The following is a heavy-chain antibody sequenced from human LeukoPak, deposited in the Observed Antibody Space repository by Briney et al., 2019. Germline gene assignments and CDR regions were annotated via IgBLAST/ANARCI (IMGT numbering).Heavy chain of an antibody. D-gene: IGHD5-12*01. CDR3: ARRSVATRGFDY. V-gene: IGHV4-31*03. CDR2: IYYSRST. J-gene: IGHJ4*02. CDR1: GGSISSGGYY. Sequence: SETLSLTCTVSGGSISSGGYYWSWIRQHPGKGLEWIGYIYYSRSTYYNPSLKSRVTISVDTSKNQFSLKLSSVTAADTAVYYCARRSVATRGFDYWGQGTLVTVSS.